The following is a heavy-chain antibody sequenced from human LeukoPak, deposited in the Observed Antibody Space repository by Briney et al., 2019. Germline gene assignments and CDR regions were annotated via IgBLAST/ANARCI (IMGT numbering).Heavy chain of an antibody. Sequence: GGSLGLSCAASGFTFRNYVIHWVRQAPGKGLEWVAVTSSDLNVKLYADSVKGRFTISRDNSKNTLYLQMNSLRAEDTAVYYCAREDYYDSSGFGGGYWGQGTLVTVSS. CDR3: AREDYYDSSGFGGGY. D-gene: IGHD3-22*01. CDR1: GFTFRNYV. J-gene: IGHJ4*02. CDR2: TSSDLNVK. V-gene: IGHV3-30*14.